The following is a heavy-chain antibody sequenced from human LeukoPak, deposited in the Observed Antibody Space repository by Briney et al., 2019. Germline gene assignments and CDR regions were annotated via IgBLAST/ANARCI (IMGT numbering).Heavy chain of an antibody. V-gene: IGHV4-30-2*01. CDR1: GGSISSGGFY. Sequence: SEALSLTCTVSGGSISSGGFYWSWIQQPPGKGLEWIGYIYQSGSTYYNPSLKGRVTISVDRSKNQFSLKLSSVTAADTAVYYCAGDYGSGWYYFDYWGQGTLVTVSS. CDR3: AGDYGSGWYYFDY. CDR2: IYQSGST. D-gene: IGHD6-19*01. J-gene: IGHJ4*02.